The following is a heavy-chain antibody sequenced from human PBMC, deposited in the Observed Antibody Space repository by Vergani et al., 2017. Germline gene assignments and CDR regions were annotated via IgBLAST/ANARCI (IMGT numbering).Heavy chain of an antibody. Sequence: QVQLVQSGAEVKKPGASVKVSCKASGYTFTGYYMHWVRQAPGQGLEWMGWINPNSGGTNYAQKFQGWVTMTRDTSISTAYMELSRLRSDDTAVYYWARERRWYDSMSYGMDVGGQGTTVTVSS. CDR1: GYTFTGYY. D-gene: IGHD3-22*01. V-gene: IGHV1-2*04. CDR3: ARERRWYDSMSYGMDV. J-gene: IGHJ6*02. CDR2: INPNSGGT.